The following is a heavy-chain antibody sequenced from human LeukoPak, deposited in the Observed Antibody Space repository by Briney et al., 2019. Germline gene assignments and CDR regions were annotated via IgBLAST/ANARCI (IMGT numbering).Heavy chain of an antibody. CDR3: ARQDVSSSWYLNWFDP. J-gene: IGHJ5*02. Sequence: SETLSLTCAVYGGSFSGYYWSWIRQPPGEGLEWIGSISYSGSTYYNPSLKSRVTISVATSKNQLSLKLSSVTAADTAVYYCARQDVSSSWYLNWFDPWGQGTLVTVSS. V-gene: IGHV4-34*01. CDR2: ISYSGST. D-gene: IGHD6-13*01. CDR1: GGSFSGYY.